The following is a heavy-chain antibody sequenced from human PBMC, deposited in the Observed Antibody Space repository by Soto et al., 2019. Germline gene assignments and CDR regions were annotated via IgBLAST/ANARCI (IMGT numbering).Heavy chain of an antibody. J-gene: IGHJ6*03. Sequence: ASVKVSCKASGYTFTSYDINWVRQATGQGLEWMGWMNPNSGNTGYAQKFQGRVTMTRNTSISTAYMELSSLRSEDTAVYYCARGAGPGSYYDFWSGYYYYYYYYMDVWGKGTTDTVSS. CDR2: MNPNSGNT. V-gene: IGHV1-8*01. D-gene: IGHD3-3*01. CDR3: ARGAGPGSYYDFWSGYYYYYYYYMDV. CDR1: GYTFTSYD.